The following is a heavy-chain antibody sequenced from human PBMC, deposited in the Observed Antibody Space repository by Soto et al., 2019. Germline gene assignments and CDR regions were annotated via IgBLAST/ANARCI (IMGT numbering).Heavy chain of an antibody. CDR3: ARENYYDGSGYYYYFDY. Sequence: SETLSLTCAVSGYSISSDYSWGWIRQPPGKGLEWLGSIFHSGSTYYNPSLKSRVTISLDTSQNHFSLKLSSVTAADTAVYYCARENYYDGSGYYYYFDYWGQGTLVTVSS. D-gene: IGHD3-22*01. V-gene: IGHV4-38-2*02. J-gene: IGHJ4*02. CDR1: GYSISSDYS. CDR2: IFHSGST.